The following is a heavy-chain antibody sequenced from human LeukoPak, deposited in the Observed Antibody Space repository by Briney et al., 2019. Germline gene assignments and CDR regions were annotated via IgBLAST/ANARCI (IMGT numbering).Heavy chain of an antibody. CDR2: IRFDGSDK. D-gene: IGHD6-13*01. Sequence: GGPLRLSCAASGFIFSSFGMHWVRQAPGKGLEWVAFIRFDGSDKYYADSVKGRFTISRDNSKNTLYLQMHSLRAEDTALYYCAKDASDSSSWYQLNYYYYYMDVWGKGTAVTVSS. CDR3: AKDASDSSSWYQLNYYYYYMDV. J-gene: IGHJ6*03. CDR1: GFIFSSFG. V-gene: IGHV3-30*02.